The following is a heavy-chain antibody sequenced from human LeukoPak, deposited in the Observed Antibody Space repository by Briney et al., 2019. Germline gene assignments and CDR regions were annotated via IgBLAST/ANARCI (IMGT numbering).Heavy chain of an antibody. D-gene: IGHD6-13*01. V-gene: IGHV1-18*01. CDR1: GYTFTSNV. CDR3: AREEPPRGQQHAFDI. Sequence: GASVKVSCKASGYTFTSNVITWVRQAPGQGLEWMGWVNVYNGNTNYAQKLQGRVTMTADTSTSTAYMELRGLRSDDTAVYYCAREEPPRGQQHAFDIWGQGTMVTVSS. J-gene: IGHJ3*02. CDR2: VNVYNGNT.